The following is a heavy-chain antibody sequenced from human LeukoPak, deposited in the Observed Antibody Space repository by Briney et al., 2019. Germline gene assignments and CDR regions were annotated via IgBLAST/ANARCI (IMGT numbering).Heavy chain of an antibody. D-gene: IGHD4/OR15-4a*01. CDR1: GYTFTDYY. J-gene: IGHJ5*02. Sequence: GASVKVSCKASGYTFTDYYIHWVRQAPGQGLEWLGYIITDSGDTNYAQTFQARITMTRDTSITTAYMELSSLRSEDTAVYYCARARLWRPGPNWFDPWGQGTLVTVSS. CDR2: IITDSGDT. CDR3: ARARLWRPGPNWFDP. V-gene: IGHV1-2*02.